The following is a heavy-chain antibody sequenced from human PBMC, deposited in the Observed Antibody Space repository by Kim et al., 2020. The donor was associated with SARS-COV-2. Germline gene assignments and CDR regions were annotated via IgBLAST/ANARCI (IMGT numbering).Heavy chain of an antibody. CDR1: GYTFTGYY. J-gene: IGHJ6*02. D-gene: IGHD6-25*01. CDR2: INPNSGGT. CDR3: AREPLLAAYYYGMDV. Sequence: ASVKVSCKASGYTFTGYYMHWVRQAPGQGLEWMGWINPNSGGTNYAQKFQGRVTMTRDTSISTAYMELSRLRSDDTAVYYCAREPLLAAYYYGMDVWGQGTTVTVSS. V-gene: IGHV1-2*02.